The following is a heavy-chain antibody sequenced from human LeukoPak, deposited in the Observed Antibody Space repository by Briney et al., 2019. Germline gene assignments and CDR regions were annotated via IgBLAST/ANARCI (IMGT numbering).Heavy chain of an antibody. V-gene: IGHV4-59*12. J-gene: IGHJ3*02. CDR2: IYYSGST. Sequence: SETLSLTCTVSGGSITTYYWSWIRQPPGKGLEWIGFIYYSGSTNYNPSLKSRVTISVDTSKNQFSLKLSSVTAADTAVYYCAGEEIVVVITRDAFDIWGQGTMVTVSS. CDR1: GGSITTYY. CDR3: AGEEIVVVITRDAFDI. D-gene: IGHD3-22*01.